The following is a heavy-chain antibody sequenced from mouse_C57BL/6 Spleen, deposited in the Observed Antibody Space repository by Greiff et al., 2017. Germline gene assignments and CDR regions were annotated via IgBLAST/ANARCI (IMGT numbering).Heavy chain of an antibody. D-gene: IGHD3-2*02. CDR3: ARNLGGTAQATAWFAY. J-gene: IGHJ3*01. CDR2: INPSSGYT. Sequence: QVQLQQSGAELAKPGASVKLSCKASGYTFTSYWMHWVKQRPGQGLEWIGYINPSSGYTKYNQKFKDKATLTADKSSSTADMQLSSLTYEDSAVYYCARNLGGTAQATAWFAYWGQGTLVTVSA. CDR1: GYTFTSYW. V-gene: IGHV1-7*01.